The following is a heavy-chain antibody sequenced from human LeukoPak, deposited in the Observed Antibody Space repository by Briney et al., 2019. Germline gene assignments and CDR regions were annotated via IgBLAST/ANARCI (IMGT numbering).Heavy chain of an antibody. CDR1: GGSISSYY. Sequence: PSETLSLTCTVSGGSISSYYWSWIRQPPGKGLEWIGYIYYSGSTNYNPSLKSRVTISVDTSKNQFSLKLSSVTAADTAVYYCARQYYDILTGYYTLDYWGRGTLVTVSS. J-gene: IGHJ4*02. CDR2: IYYSGST. V-gene: IGHV4-59*08. CDR3: ARQYYDILTGYYTLDY. D-gene: IGHD3-9*01.